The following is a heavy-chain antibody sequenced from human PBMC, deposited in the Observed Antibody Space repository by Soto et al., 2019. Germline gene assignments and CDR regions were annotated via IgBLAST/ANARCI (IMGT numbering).Heavy chain of an antibody. D-gene: IGHD3-3*01. CDR1: GDTFTSYY. V-gene: IGHV1-46*01. CDR2: INPHGGSA. Sequence: QVQLVQSGAEVKRPGASVKVSCKAPGDTFTSYYLNWVRQAPGQGLEWMGVINPHGGSAKYAQKFKGRITMAGDTSRSTVYMELSSLRSDDTAIYYCARSSGGNFGIIIEGSNWCDPWGQGTRVTVSS. J-gene: IGHJ5*02. CDR3: ARSSGGNFGIIIEGSNWCDP.